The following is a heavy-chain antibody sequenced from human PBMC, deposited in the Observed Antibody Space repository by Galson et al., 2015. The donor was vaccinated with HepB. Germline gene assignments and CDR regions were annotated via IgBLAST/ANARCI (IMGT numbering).Heavy chain of an antibody. Sequence: ETLSLTCTVSGGSITSNFYYWGWIRQPPGKGLEWIGNIHYTGGTFYSSSLKTRVTVSVDTSKNQFSLTLSSVTAADTAVYYWARHGLVGGYNGMDVWGQGTTVTVS. D-gene: IGHD6-25*01. J-gene: IGHJ6*02. CDR3: ARHGLVGGYNGMDV. CDR1: GGSITSNFYY. CDR2: IHYTGGT. V-gene: IGHV4-39*01.